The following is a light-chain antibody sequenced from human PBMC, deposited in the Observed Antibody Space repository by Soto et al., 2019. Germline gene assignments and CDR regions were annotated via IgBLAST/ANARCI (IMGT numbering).Light chain of an antibody. CDR1: KNDIGVYDF. J-gene: IGLJ1*01. V-gene: IGLV2-8*01. CDR2: EVV. CDR3: KSYAGSNTYV. Sequence: QSALTQPPSASGSPGQSVTISCTGTKNDIGVYDFVSWYQHYPGKAPRLIIYEVVQRPSGVPDRFSGSKSGNTASLTVSGLQAADEADYFCKSYAGSNTYVFGSGTKATVL.